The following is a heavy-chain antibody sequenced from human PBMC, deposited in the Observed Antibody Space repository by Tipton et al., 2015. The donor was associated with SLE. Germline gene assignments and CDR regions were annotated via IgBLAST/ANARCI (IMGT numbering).Heavy chain of an antibody. CDR1: GFTFSDHY. CDR2: IGGRGTDI. Sequence: GSLRLSCAASGFTFSDHYMIWIRQAPGKGLEVISFIGGRGTDIHYADSVKGRFTISRDNARNFVYLQLDSPRAEDTAVYYCAKIRSTQVSAASNYWGHGTLVTVSS. J-gene: IGHJ4*01. V-gene: IGHV3-11*04. CDR3: AKIRSTQVSAASNY. D-gene: IGHD2-2*01.